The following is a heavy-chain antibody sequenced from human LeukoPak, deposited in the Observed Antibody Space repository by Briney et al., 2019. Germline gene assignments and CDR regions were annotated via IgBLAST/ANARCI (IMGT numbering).Heavy chain of an antibody. Sequence: GGSLRLSCATSGFTFSSYSMNWVRQAPGKGLEWVSSVSTSSSYIYYADSVKGRFTISRDNAKNSVYLQMNSLRAEDTAVYYGASINTPSYGMDVWGQGTTVTVSS. J-gene: IGHJ6*02. V-gene: IGHV3-21*01. D-gene: IGHD5-18*01. CDR3: ASINTPSYGMDV. CDR2: VSTSSSYI. CDR1: GFTFSSYS.